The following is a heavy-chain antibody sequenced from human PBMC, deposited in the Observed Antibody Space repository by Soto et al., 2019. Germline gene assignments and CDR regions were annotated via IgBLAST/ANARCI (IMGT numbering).Heavy chain of an antibody. CDR2: IYYSGST. V-gene: IGHV4-39*01. Sequence: LSLTCTVSGGSISSSSYYWGWIRQPPGKGLEWIGSIYYSGSTYYNPSLKSRVTISVDTSKNQFSPKLSSVTAADTAVYYCARLRIGSSSDYYYYYGMDVWGQGTTVTVSS. CDR1: GGSISSSSYY. D-gene: IGHD6-6*01. CDR3: ARLRIGSSSDYYYYYGMDV. J-gene: IGHJ6*02.